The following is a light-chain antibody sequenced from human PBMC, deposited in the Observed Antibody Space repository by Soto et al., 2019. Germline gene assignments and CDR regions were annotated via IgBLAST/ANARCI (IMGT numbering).Light chain of an antibody. CDR2: EVS. CDR1: SSDVGGYDY. V-gene: IGLV2-14*01. CDR3: SSYASSTTPYV. Sequence: QSALTQPASVSGSPGQSITISCTGTSSDVGGYDYVSWYQQHPGKVPKLMIYEVSNRPSGVSNRFSGSKSDNTASLTISGLKAEDEADYSCSSYASSTTPYVFGTGTKVTVL. J-gene: IGLJ1*01.